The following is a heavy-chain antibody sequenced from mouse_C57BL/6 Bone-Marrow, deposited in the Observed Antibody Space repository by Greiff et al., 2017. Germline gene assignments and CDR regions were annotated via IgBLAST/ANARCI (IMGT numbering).Heavy chain of an antibody. J-gene: IGHJ2*01. V-gene: IGHV1-55*01. CDR1: GYTFTSYW. CDR2: IYPGSGST. D-gene: IGHD1-1*01. Sequence: QVQLQQPGAELVKPGASVKMSCKASGYTFTSYWITWVKQRPGQGLEWIGDIYPGSGSTNYNEKFKSKATLTVDTSSSTAYMQLSSLTSEDSAVYYCARRGYGSSYVFDYWGQGTTLTVSS. CDR3: ARRGYGSSYVFDY.